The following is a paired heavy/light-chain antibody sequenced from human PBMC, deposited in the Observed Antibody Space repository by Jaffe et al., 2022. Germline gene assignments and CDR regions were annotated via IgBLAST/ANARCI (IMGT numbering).Light chain of an antibody. V-gene: IGLV3-19*01. Sequence: SSELTQDPAVSVALGQTVRITCQGDSLRSYYASWYQQKPGQAPVLVIYGKNNRPSGIPDRFSGSSSGNTASLTITGAQAEDEADYYCNSRDSSGNHHVVFGGGTKLTVL. CDR1: SLRSYY. J-gene: IGLJ2*01. CDR2: GKN. CDR3: NSRDSSGNHHVV.
Heavy chain of an antibody. CDR3: ATIAPSTMVQWAHDAFDI. V-gene: IGHV4-38-2*01. D-gene: IGHD3-10*01. CDR2: IYHSGST. CDR1: GYSISSGYY. J-gene: IGHJ3*02. Sequence: QVQLQESGPGLVKPSETLSLTCAVSGYSISSGYYWGWIRQPPGKGLEWIGSIYHSGSTYYNPSLKSRVTISVDTSKNQFSLKLSSVTAADTAVYYCATIAPSTMVQWAHDAFDIWGQGTMVTVSS.